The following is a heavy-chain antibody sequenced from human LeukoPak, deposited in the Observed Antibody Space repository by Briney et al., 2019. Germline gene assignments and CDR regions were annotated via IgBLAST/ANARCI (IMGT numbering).Heavy chain of an antibody. CDR2: INYSGST. Sequence: PSETLSLTCTVSGGSVSSGSYYWSWIRQPPGKGLEWIGNINYSGSTYYNPSLKSRVTISVDTSKNQFSLKLSSVTAADTAVYYCARQYYGSGWYLDFWGRGTLVTVSS. V-gene: IGHV4-39*01. CDR1: GGSVSSGSYY. J-gene: IGHJ2*01. CDR3: ARQYYGSGWYLDF. D-gene: IGHD3-10*01.